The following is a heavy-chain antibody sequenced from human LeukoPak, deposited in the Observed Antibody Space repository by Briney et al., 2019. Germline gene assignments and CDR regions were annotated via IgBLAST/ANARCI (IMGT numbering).Heavy chain of an antibody. CDR1: GGSISSYY. D-gene: IGHD2/OR15-2a*01. Sequence: SETLSLTCTVSGGSISSYYCSWIRQPPVKGLEWIAYTSDIGSINYNPSLKSRVTISLDTSKNQFSLKLSSVTAADTAVYYCAGHHTRNTVDFWGQGTLVTVSS. CDR3: AGHHTRNTVDF. J-gene: IGHJ4*02. CDR2: TSDIGSI. V-gene: IGHV4-59*08.